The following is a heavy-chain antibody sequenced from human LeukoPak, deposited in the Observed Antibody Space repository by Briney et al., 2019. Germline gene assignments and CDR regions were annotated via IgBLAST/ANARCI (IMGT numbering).Heavy chain of an antibody. CDR2: INHSGST. CDR3: ATSGGSSQLDV. CDR1: AGSFSGYY. Sequence: PSETLSLTCAVYAGSFSGYYWSWIRQPPGKGLEWIGEINHSGSTNYNPSLKSRVTISVDKAKNQFSLKLSSVTAADTAVYYCATSGGSSQLDVWGKGTTVTVSS. V-gene: IGHV4-34*01. J-gene: IGHJ6*04. D-gene: IGHD2-15*01.